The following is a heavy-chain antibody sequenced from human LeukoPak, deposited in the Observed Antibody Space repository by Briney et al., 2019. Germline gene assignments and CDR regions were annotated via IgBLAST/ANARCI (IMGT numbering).Heavy chain of an antibody. CDR1: GFTFSSYG. CDR2: ISGSGGST. D-gene: IGHD1-26*01. J-gene: IGHJ4*02. V-gene: IGHV3-23*01. Sequence: SGGSLRLSCAASGFTFSSYGMSWVRQAPGKGLEWVSAISGSGGSTYYADSVKGRFTISRDNSKNTLYLQMNSLRAEDTAIYYCARDNYSGSRYFDHWGQGTLVTVSS. CDR3: ARDNYSGSRYFDH.